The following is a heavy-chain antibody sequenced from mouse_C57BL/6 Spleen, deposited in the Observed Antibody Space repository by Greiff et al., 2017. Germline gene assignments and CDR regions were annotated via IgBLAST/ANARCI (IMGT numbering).Heavy chain of an antibody. V-gene: IGHV1-22*01. CDR1: GYTFTDYN. Sequence: SGPELVKPGASVKMSCKASGYTFTDYNMHWVKQSHGKSLEWIGYINPNNGGTSYNQKFKGKATLTVNKSSSTAYIELRSLTSEDSAVYYCARDYDYAWFAYWGQGTLVTVSA. CDR3: ARDYDYAWFAY. J-gene: IGHJ3*01. D-gene: IGHD2-4*01. CDR2: INPNNGGT.